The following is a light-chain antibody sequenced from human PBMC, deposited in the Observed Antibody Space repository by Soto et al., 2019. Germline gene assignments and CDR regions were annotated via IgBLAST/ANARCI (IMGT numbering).Light chain of an antibody. CDR1: QSVTNNY. V-gene: IGKV3-20*01. Sequence: ESVLAQSPATLSLSPGERATLSCRASQSVTNNYIGWYQQKPGQAPRLFIYDASKRAAGIPDRFSGSGSGTDFTLTISRLEPEDFAVYFCQLYGSTITFGQGTRLEIK. J-gene: IGKJ5*01. CDR2: DAS. CDR3: QLYGSTIT.